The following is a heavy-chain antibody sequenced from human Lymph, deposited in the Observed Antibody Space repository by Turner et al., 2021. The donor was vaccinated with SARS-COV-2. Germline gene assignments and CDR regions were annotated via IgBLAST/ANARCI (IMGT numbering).Heavy chain of an antibody. CDR1: GFTFSTYS. CDR3: ARDIPTTADYFDY. D-gene: IGHD4-17*01. V-gene: IGHV3-21*01. CDR2: ISSSSSYI. Sequence: EVQLVESGGGLVKPGGSLQLPWSATGFTFSTYSMNWVRQAPGKGLEWISSISSSSSYIYYADSVKGRFTISRDDAKNSLYLQMNSLRAEDTAVYYCARDIPTTADYFDYWGQGTLVTVSS. J-gene: IGHJ4*02.